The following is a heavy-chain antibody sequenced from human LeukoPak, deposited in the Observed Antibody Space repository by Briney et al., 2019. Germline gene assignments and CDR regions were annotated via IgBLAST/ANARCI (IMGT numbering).Heavy chain of an antibody. D-gene: IGHD3-10*01. Sequence: SETLSLTCAVSGGPFSGYFWSWIRQSSGNGLEWIGEIHNSGTTNYNPSLNSRVTISEDTSENQFYLNLSSVTAADTAVYYCARRYYYNLGSFPFDFWGQGTLVTVSS. CDR1: GGPFSGYF. CDR2: IHNSGTT. CDR3: ARRYYYNLGSFPFDF. J-gene: IGHJ4*02. V-gene: IGHV4-34*01.